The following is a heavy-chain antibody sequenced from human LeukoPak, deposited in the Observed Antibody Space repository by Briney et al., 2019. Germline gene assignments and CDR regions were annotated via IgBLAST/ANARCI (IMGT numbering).Heavy chain of an antibody. Sequence: PEASVKVSCKASGGTFSSYAISWVRQAPGQGLEWMGGIIPIFGTANYAQKFQGRVTITTDESTSTAYMELSSLRSEDTAVYYCARASRGGYDVMGAFDIWGQGTMVTVSS. D-gene: IGHD5-12*01. J-gene: IGHJ3*02. CDR2: IIPIFGTA. CDR3: ARASRGGYDVMGAFDI. CDR1: GGTFSSYA. V-gene: IGHV1-69*05.